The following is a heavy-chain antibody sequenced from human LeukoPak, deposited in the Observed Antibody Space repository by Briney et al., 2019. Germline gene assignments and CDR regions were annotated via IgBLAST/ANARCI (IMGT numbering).Heavy chain of an antibody. J-gene: IGHJ4*02. CDR1: GFTFSTYA. V-gene: IGHV3-30-3*01. CDR2: ISYDGSNK. Sequence: GGSLRLSCAASGFTFSTYAMQWVRKAPGKGLERAAVISYDGSNKYYADSVKGRFTISRDNSKNTLYLQMNSLRAEDTAVYYCASSHSSGWYYFDYWGQGTLVTVSS. CDR3: ASSHSSGWYYFDY. D-gene: IGHD6-19*01.